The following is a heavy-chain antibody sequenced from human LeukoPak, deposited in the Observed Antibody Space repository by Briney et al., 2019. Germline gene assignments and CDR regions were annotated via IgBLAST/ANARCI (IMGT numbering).Heavy chain of an antibody. Sequence: GGSLRLSCAASGFTFSSYAMSWVRQAPGKGLERVSAISGSGGSTYYADYVKGRFTISRNNSKNTLYLQMNSLRAEDTAVYYCAKGTDSSGYYPERSFDYWGQGTLVTVSS. CDR2: ISGSGGST. CDR1: GFTFSSYA. CDR3: AKGTDSSGYYPERSFDY. J-gene: IGHJ4*02. D-gene: IGHD3-22*01. V-gene: IGHV3-23*01.